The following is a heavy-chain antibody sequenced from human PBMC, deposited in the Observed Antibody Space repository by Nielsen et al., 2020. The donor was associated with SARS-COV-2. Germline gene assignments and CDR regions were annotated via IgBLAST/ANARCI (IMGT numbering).Heavy chain of an antibody. J-gene: IGHJ5*01. D-gene: IGHD4-11*01. Sequence: GGSLRLSCAASGFTFSSYGMHWVRQAPGKGLEWVAVISYDGSNKYYADSVKGRFTISRDTAKNSLFMQMNSLRAEDTAVYYCARDANSNSIRYWFDSWGQGSLVTVSS. CDR1: GFTFSSYG. CDR3: ARDANSNSIRYWFDS. CDR2: ISYDGSNK. V-gene: IGHV3-30*03.